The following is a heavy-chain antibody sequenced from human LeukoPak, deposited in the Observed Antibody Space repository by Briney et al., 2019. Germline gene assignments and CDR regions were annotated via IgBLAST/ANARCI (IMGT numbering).Heavy chain of an antibody. CDR2: VYYSGST. D-gene: IGHD5-24*01. CDR1: GGSISSTNYY. CDR3: AGRGRGSPGPY. Sequence: PSETLSLTCIVSGGSISSTNYYWGWIRQPPGKGLEWIGTVYYSGSTYYNPSLESRVSISADTSKNQFSLSLSSVTAADTAVYYWAGRGRGSPGPYWGQGALVTVSS. V-gene: IGHV4-39*01. J-gene: IGHJ4*02.